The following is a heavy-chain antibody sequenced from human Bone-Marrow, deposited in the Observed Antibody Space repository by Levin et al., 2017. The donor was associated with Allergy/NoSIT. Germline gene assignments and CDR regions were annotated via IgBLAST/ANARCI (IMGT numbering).Heavy chain of an antibody. CDR3: AKAAYDSSGYYYSRVPDDAFDI. J-gene: IGHJ3*02. V-gene: IGHV3-23*01. D-gene: IGHD3-22*01. Sequence: GESLKISCAASGFTFSSYAMSWVRQAPGKGLEWVSAISGSGGSTYYADSVKGRFTISRDNSKNTLYLQMNSLRAEDTAVYYCAKAAYDSSGYYYSRVPDDAFDIWGQGTMVTVSS. CDR2: ISGSGGST. CDR1: GFTFSSYA.